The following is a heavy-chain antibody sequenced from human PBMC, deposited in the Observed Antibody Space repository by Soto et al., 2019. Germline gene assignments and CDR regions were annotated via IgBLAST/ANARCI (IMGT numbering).Heavy chain of an antibody. J-gene: IGHJ6*02. D-gene: IGHD3-10*01. CDR2: IYHSGST. Sequence: SETLSLTCAVSGYSISSGYYWGWIRQPPGKGLEWIGSIYHSGSTYNNPSLKSRVTISVDTSKNQFSPKLSSVTAADTAVYYCARVGGYGMDVWGQGTTVTVSS. CDR1: GYSISSGYY. CDR3: ARVGGYGMDV. V-gene: IGHV4-38-2*01.